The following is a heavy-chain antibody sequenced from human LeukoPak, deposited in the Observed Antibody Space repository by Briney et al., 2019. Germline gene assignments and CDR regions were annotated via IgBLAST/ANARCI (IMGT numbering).Heavy chain of an antibody. Sequence: PSETLSLTCTVSGGSINTYFWSWIWQPPGKGLEWIGYIYYSGSTNYNPSLKSRVTISVDTSKNQFSLKLSSVTAADTAVYYCARGVTGGWYGDFQHWGQGTLVTVSS. D-gene: IGHD6-19*01. CDR3: ARGVTGGWYGDFQH. CDR1: GGSINTYF. V-gene: IGHV4-59*01. J-gene: IGHJ1*01. CDR2: IYYSGST.